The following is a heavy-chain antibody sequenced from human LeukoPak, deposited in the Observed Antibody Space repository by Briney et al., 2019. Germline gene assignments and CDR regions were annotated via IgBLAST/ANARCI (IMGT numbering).Heavy chain of an antibody. D-gene: IGHD3-3*01. CDR2: INPNSGGT. J-gene: IGHJ6*02. Sequence: ASVKVSCKASGYTFTGYYMHWVRQAPGQGLEWMGWINPNSGGTNYAQKFQGWVTMTRDTSISTAYVELSRLRSDDTAVYYCARDSRTGYDFWSGYYTGSEPTREYGMDVWGQGTTVTVSS. CDR1: GYTFTGYY. CDR3: ARDSRTGYDFWSGYYTGSEPTREYGMDV. V-gene: IGHV1-2*04.